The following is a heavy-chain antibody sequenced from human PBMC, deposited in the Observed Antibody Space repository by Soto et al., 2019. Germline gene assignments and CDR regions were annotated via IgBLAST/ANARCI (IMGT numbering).Heavy chain of an antibody. D-gene: IGHD3-10*01. CDR1: GFIFSNNW. J-gene: IGHJ4*02. V-gene: IGHV3-74*01. CDR2: INNDGRDT. CDR3: ARGAGGLDY. Sequence: EVQLVESGGGFVQPGGSLRLSCAASGFIFSNNWIHWVRQAPGKGLEWVSHINNDGRDTSYAESVKGRFTISRDNAKTTVFLQMNSLRAEDTAMYYCARGAGGLDYWGQGTLVTVSS.